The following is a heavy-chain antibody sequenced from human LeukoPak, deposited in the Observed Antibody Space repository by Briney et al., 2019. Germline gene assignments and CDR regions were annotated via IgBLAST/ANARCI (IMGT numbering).Heavy chain of an antibody. CDR1: GFTFGSFW. D-gene: IGHD2-2*01. CDR2: IKPDGSEG. V-gene: IGHV3-7*04. J-gene: IGHJ4*02. CDR3: ARGSVVAANFDI. Sequence: GGSLRLSCAASGFTFGSFWMGWVRQAPGKGPEWVANIKPDGSEGSSVDSVKGRFTISRDNVRSSLYLQMNSLRSADTAVYYCARGSVVAANFDIWGQGTLVTVSS.